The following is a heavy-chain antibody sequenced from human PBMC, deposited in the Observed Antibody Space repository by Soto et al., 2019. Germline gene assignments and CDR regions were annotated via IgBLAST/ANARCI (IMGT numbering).Heavy chain of an antibody. V-gene: IGHV3-33*01. CDR3: ARPYYDILTGYYSSYYYGMDV. J-gene: IGHJ6*02. CDR1: GFTFSSYG. CDR2: IWYDGSNK. D-gene: IGHD3-9*01. Sequence: GGSQRLSCAASGFTFSSYGMHWVRQAPGKGLEWVAVIWYDGSNKYYADSVKGRFTISRDNSKNTLYLQMNSLRAEDTAVYYCARPYYDILTGYYSSYYYGMDVWGQGTTVTVSS.